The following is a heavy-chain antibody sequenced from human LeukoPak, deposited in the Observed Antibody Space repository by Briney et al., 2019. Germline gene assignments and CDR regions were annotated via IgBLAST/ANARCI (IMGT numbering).Heavy chain of an antibody. CDR1: GYTFTGHY. Sequence: SEKVSCKASGYTFTGHYMHWVRQAPGQGLEWMGWINPNSGGTNYAQKFQGRVTMTRDTSISTAYMELSRLRSDDTAVYYCARVRKQLLTYYYYYMDVWGKGTTVTVSS. D-gene: IGHD6-6*01. CDR3: ARVRKQLLTYYYYYMDV. J-gene: IGHJ6*03. V-gene: IGHV1-2*02. CDR2: INPNSGGT.